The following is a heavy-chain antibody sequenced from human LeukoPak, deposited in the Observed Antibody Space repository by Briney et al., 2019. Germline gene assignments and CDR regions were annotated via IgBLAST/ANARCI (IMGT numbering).Heavy chain of an antibody. J-gene: IGHJ5*02. CDR3: ARDGSSSWYLGFNWFDP. V-gene: IGHV1-2*02. CDR1: GYTFTGYY. Sequence: ASVKVSCKASGYTFTGYYIHWVRQAPGQGLEWMGWINPNSGGTNYAQKFQGRVTMTRDTSISTAYMELSRLRSDDTAVYYCARDGSSSWYLGFNWFDPWGQGTLVTVSS. CDR2: INPNSGGT. D-gene: IGHD6-13*01.